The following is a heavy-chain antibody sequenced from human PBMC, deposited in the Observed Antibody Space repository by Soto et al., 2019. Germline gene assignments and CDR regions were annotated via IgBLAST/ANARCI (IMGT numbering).Heavy chain of an antibody. CDR1: GFTFSGYS. CDR3: ARGFRNGFNV. D-gene: IGHD2-8*01. V-gene: IGHV3-21*01. CDR2: ISGPSIYI. J-gene: IGHJ6*02. Sequence: EVQLVESGGGLVKPGGSLRLSCVASGFTFSGYSINWVRQAPGKGLEWVSYISGPSIYIYYADSVKGRFTISRDNAKSAVYLQMNSVRAEDTSVYYCARGFRNGFNVWGQGPTVSVSS.